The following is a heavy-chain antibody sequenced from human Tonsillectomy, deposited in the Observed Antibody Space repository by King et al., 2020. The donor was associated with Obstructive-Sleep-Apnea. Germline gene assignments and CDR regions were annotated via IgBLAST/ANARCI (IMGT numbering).Heavy chain of an antibody. CDR2: IRGSGGST. V-gene: IGHV3-23*04. Sequence: VQLVESGGGLVQPGGSLSLSCAASGFIFRSYAINWVRQAPGKGLEWVSTIRGSGGSTYYADSVKGRFTISRNNSKNTLCLQMNSLRAEDTAVYYCAKDLRAAAGSNWFDPWGQGTLVTVSS. J-gene: IGHJ5*02. D-gene: IGHD6-13*01. CDR3: AKDLRAAAGSNWFDP. CDR1: GFIFRSYA.